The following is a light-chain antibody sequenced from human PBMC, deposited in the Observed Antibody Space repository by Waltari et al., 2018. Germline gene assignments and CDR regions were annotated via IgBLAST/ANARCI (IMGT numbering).Light chain of an antibody. V-gene: IGLV3-19*01. J-gene: IGLJ2*01. CDR2: GKN. CDR3: NARDSSGNHPVV. CDR1: SLRSYY. Sequence: SSELTQDPAVSVALGPTVRITCHGDSLRSYYASWYQQKPGQAPVLVIYGKNNRPSGIPDRFSGSSSGNTASLTITGAQAEDEADYYCNARDSSGNHPVVFGGGTKLTVL.